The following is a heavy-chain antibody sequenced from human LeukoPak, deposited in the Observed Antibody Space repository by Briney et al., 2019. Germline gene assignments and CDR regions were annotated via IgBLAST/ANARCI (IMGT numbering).Heavy chain of an antibody. V-gene: IGHV4-4*02. J-gene: IGHJ4*02. D-gene: IGHD3-10*01. Sequence: SETLSLTCAVSDGSIFSSNWWSWVRQPPGKGLEWIGQIFHSGSTSYSPSLKSRVTISVDTSKNQFSLKLSSVTAADTAVYYCARAPTYYYGSGSYYFDYWGQGTLVTVSS. CDR2: IFHSGST. CDR3: ARAPTYYYGSGSYYFDY. CDR1: DGSIFSSNW.